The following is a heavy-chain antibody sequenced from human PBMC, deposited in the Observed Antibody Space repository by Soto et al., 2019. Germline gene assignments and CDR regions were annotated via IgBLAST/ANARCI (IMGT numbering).Heavy chain of an antibody. D-gene: IGHD3-16*01. CDR2: IYWNDDK. Sequence: SGPTLVNPTQTLTPTCSVSGFSLSARGVGVGWIRQPPGKALEWLAIIYWNDDKLYSPSLKSRLTITKDTAENQVVLTMTNMDPVDTATYFCAHSPWGAAPDYWGQGTVVTVSS. J-gene: IGHJ4*02. CDR1: GFSLSARGVG. CDR3: AHSPWGAAPDY. V-gene: IGHV2-5*01.